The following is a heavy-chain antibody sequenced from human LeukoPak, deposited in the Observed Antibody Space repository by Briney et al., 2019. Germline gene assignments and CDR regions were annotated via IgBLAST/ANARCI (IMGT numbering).Heavy chain of an antibody. D-gene: IGHD2-2*01. CDR3: ARGVVPAAMGYYYYMDV. CDR2: IYTSGNT. V-gene: IGHV4-61*02. Sequence: PSQTLSLTCTVSGGSISRSSFYWSWIRQPAGKGLEWIGRIYTSGNTNYNPSLQSRASISIDTSKNQFSLKLSSVTAADTAVYYCARGVVPAAMGYYYYMDVWGKGTTVTVSS. CDR1: GGSISRSSFY. J-gene: IGHJ6*03.